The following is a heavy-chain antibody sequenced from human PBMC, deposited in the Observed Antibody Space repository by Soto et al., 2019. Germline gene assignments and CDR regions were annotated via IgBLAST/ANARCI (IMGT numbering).Heavy chain of an antibody. CDR1: GGSFGGYS. CDR3: GRLWFGELLDYGIDV. Sequence: PSETLSLTCAVYGGSFGGYSWTWIRQPPGKGLEWIGEINHGGSTTYNPSLKSRVSISVDTSKNQFFLKLSSLTAADTAVYYCGRLWFGELLDYGIDVWGQGTTVTAP. D-gene: IGHD3-10*01. J-gene: IGHJ6*02. CDR2: INHGGST. V-gene: IGHV4-34*01.